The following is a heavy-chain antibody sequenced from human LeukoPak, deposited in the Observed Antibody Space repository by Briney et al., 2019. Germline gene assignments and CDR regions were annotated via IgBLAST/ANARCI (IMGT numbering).Heavy chain of an antibody. CDR3: ARDGDNGPFDY. J-gene: IGHJ4*02. CDR1: GYSFPNYG. CDR2: ISAYNGNT. D-gene: IGHD7-27*01. V-gene: IGHV1-18*01. Sequence: GASVKVSCKASGYSFPNYGINWVRQAPGQGLEWMGWISAYNGNTNYAQKLQGRVTMTRDMSTSTVYMELSSLRSEDTAVYYCARDGDNGPFDYWGQGTLVTVSS.